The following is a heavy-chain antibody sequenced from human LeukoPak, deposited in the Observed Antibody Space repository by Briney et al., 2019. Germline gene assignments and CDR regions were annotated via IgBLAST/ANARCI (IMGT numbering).Heavy chain of an antibody. CDR2: VYYTGST. J-gene: IGHJ4*01. D-gene: IGHD7-27*01. V-gene: IGHV4-59*08. CDR1: GGSISTYY. Sequence: SETLSLTCTVSGGSISTYYWSWIRQPPGKGLEWIGFVYYTGSTNYNPSLKSRVTISVDTSKNQFFLELSSVTAADTAVYYCARHGTWGSSRPLYSFHYWGQGTQVTVSS. CDR3: ARHGTWGSSRPLYSFHY.